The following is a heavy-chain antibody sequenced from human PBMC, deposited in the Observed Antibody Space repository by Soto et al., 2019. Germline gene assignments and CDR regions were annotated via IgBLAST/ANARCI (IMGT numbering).Heavy chain of an antibody. V-gene: IGHV1-24*01. CDR1: GYTLTELS. J-gene: IGHJ1*01. D-gene: IGHD6-19*01. CDR3: ARDGPHSSGWYRYFQH. CDR2: FDPEHGET. Sequence: ASVKVSCKVSGYTLTELSMHWVRQAPGKGLEWMGGFDPEHGETNYAQKFQGRVTMTADKSTSTAYMELSSLRSEDTAVYYCARDGPHSSGWYRYFQHWGQGTLVTVSS.